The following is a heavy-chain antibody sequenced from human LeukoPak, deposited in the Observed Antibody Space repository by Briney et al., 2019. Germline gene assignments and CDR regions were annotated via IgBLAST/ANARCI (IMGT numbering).Heavy chain of an antibody. Sequence: GGSLRLSCATSGFTFSNYGINWVRQAPGKGLEWVSYISGTRTINYADSVKGRFTISRDNAKNSLYQQMNSLRAEDTAVYYCARGGAARPDYWGQGTLVTVSS. CDR1: GFTFSNYG. D-gene: IGHD6-6*01. CDR2: ISGTRTI. J-gene: IGHJ4*02. V-gene: IGHV3-48*01. CDR3: ARGGAARPDY.